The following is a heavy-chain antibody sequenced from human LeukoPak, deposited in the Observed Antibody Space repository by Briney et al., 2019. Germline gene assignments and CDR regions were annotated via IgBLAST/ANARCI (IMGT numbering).Heavy chain of an antibody. V-gene: IGHV4-59*01. Sequence: SETLSLTCTVSGRSISSYYWTWIRQPPGKGLEWIGYIYYSGSTNYNPSLKSRVTISVDTSKNQFSLRLSSVTAADTAVYYCARVERDEYFQHWGQGTLVTVSS. CDR1: GRSISSYY. CDR3: ARVERDEYFQH. J-gene: IGHJ1*01. CDR2: IYYSGST.